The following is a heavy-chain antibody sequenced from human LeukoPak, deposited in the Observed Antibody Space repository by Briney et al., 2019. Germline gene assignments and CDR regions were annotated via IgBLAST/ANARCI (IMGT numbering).Heavy chain of an antibody. CDR3: SNSPPTYGDLDY. CDR2: ISESGEKT. J-gene: IGHJ4*02. V-gene: IGHV3-23*01. CDR1: GFPFDTYA. Sequence: GGSLRLSCEASGFPFDTYAMSWVRQAPGGGLEWVSAISESGEKTYYADSVEGRFTISRDNSKNTLSLQMTSLRVEDTAVYYCSNSPPTYGDLDYWGQGTLVTVSS. D-gene: IGHD2/OR15-2a*01.